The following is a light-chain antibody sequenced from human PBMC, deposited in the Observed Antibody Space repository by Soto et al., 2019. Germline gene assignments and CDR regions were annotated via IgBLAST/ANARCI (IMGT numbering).Light chain of an antibody. V-gene: IGKV1-5*03. J-gene: IGKJ1*01. CDR1: QSISSW. CDR3: QQYDNGWT. CDR2: KAS. Sequence: DIQMTQSPSTLSASVGDRVTITCRASQSISSWLAWYQQRPGKAPKLLIYKASGLESGVPSRFSGSGSGKEFPLTISSLQPDDFATYYCQQYDNGWTFGQGTKVEI.